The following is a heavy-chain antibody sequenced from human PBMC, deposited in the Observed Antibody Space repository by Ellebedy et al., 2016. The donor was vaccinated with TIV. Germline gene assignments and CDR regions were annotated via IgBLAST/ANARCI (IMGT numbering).Heavy chain of an antibody. J-gene: IGHJ5*02. CDR1: GHTFTSYG. V-gene: IGHV1-18*01. D-gene: IGHD6-19*01. CDR2: ISGYNGNT. Sequence: AASVKVSYKASGHTFTSYGISWVRQAPGQGLEWMGWISGYNGNTNYVQKFQDRVTMTTDTSTSTAYMELRSLRSDDTAVYYCARDGRVPGNWFDPWGQGTLVTVSS. CDR3: ARDGRVPGNWFDP.